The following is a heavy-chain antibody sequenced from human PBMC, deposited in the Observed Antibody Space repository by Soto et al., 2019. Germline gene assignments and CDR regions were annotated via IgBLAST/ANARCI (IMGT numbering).Heavy chain of an antibody. CDR1: GGSIISVTYY. J-gene: IGHJ4*01. CDR2: IYSSGST. V-gene: IGHV4-30-4*01. Sequence: SETLSLTCTVSGGSIISVTYYWTWIRQPPGKGLEWIGYIYSSGSTYYNPSLESRITISIDTSKNQFSLKLASVTAADTAIYYCARSTGRYWGHGTLVTVSS. D-gene: IGHD2-21*01. CDR3: ARSTGRY.